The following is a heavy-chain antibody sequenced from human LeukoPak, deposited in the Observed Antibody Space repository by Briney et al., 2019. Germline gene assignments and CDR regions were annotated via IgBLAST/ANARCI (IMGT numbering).Heavy chain of an antibody. CDR2: INPSGGST. J-gene: IGHJ2*01. CDR3: ARGGSRITFGGVIVTGWYFDL. Sequence: ASVKVSCKASGYTFTSYYIHWVRQAPGQGLEWMGIINPSGGSTSYAQKFQGRVTMTRDMSTSTVYMELSSLRSEDTAVYYCARGGSRITFGGVIVTGWYFDLWGRGTLVTVSS. D-gene: IGHD3-16*02. V-gene: IGHV1-46*01. CDR1: GYTFTSYY.